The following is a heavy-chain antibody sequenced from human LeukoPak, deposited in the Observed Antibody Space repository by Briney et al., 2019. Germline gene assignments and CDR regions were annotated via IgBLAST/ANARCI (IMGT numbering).Heavy chain of an antibody. CDR1: GFTFSTYS. D-gene: IGHD3-10*01. CDR2: ITASSTAI. Sequence: GGSLRLSCAASGFTFSTYSMNWVRQAPGKGLEWVSSITASSTAIYSADSVKGRFTISRDNAKNSLYLQMNSLRAEDTAVYYCASSYGSGSSVGAFDIWGQGTMVTVSS. CDR3: ASSYGSGSSVGAFDI. V-gene: IGHV3-21*01. J-gene: IGHJ3*02.